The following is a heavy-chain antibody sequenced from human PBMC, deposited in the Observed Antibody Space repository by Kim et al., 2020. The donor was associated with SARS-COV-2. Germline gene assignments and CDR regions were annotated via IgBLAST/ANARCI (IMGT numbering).Heavy chain of an antibody. CDR3: ASRYCSGGSCYPYYYGMDV. J-gene: IGHJ6*01. D-gene: IGHD2-15*01. CDR1: GGSFSGYY. V-gene: IGHV4-34*01. Sequence: SETLSLTCAVYGGSFSGYYWSWIRQPPGKGLEWIGEINHSGSTNYNPSLKSRVTISVDTSKNQFSLKLSSVTAADTAVYYCASRYCSGGSCYPYYYGMDV. CDR2: INHSGST.